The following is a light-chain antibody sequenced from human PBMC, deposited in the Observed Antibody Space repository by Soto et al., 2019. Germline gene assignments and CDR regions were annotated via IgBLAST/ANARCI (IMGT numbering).Light chain of an antibody. Sequence: QSVLTQPPSVSEAPGPRVTISCSGSNVGNKAVNWYQQLPGKAPKLLLYYDDMLSSGVSDRFSGSKSGTSASLAISGLQNDDDGDYYCAIWDDSVDGWVFGGGTKLTVL. CDR1: NVGNKA. J-gene: IGLJ3*02. CDR2: YDD. CDR3: AIWDDSVDGWV. V-gene: IGLV1-36*01.